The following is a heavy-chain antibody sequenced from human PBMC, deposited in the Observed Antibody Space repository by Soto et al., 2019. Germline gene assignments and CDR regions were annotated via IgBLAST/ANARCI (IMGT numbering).Heavy chain of an antibody. D-gene: IGHD3-3*02. CDR1: GGSVSGSNY. CDR3: ARDQSVTYAFEH. J-gene: IGHJ1*01. CDR2: IYYGVST. Sequence: QVQLQESGPGLVKPSETLSLNCTVSGGSVSGSNYWSWIRQSPGKGLAWIGYIYYGVSTNYSPSRQSRATISVDTSKNQFSLRLTSVTAADTAVYYCARDQSVTYAFEHCGRGNLVTVSS. V-gene: IGHV4-61*01.